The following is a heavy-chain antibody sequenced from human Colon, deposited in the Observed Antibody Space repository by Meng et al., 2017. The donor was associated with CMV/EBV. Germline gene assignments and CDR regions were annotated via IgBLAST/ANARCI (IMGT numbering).Heavy chain of an antibody. D-gene: IGHD2-2*01. Sequence: ASVKVSCKASGYTFTGYYMHWVRQAPGQGLEWMGWISAYNGNTNYAQKLQGRVTMTTDTSTSTAYMELRSLRSDDTAVYYCARDRCSSTSCYDYYYGMDVWGQGTTVTVSS. CDR3: ARDRCSSTSCYDYYYGMDV. J-gene: IGHJ6*02. CDR1: GYTFTGYY. V-gene: IGHV1-18*04. CDR2: ISAYNGNT.